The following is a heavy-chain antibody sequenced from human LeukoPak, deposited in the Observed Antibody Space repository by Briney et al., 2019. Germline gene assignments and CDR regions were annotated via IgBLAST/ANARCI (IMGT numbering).Heavy chain of an antibody. D-gene: IGHD5-24*01. V-gene: IGHV5-51*01. CDR3: ARHHGMATTSPFAY. CDR1: AYSFTSYW. Sequence: GQPLNCSSTGSAYSFTSYWIGCVRQMPGNGPEWMGIIYPGDSDTRYSPSLQGQVTISADKSISTAYLQWSSLKASDTAMYFCARHHGMATTSPFAYWGQGTLVTVSS. J-gene: IGHJ4*02. CDR2: IYPGDSDT.